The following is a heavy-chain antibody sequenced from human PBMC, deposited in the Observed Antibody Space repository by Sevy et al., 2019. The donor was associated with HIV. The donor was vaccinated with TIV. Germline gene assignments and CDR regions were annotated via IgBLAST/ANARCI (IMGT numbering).Heavy chain of an antibody. CDR3: AREGATGSSYYFDY. V-gene: IGHV7-4-1*02. CDR2: INTNTGNP. Sequence: ASVKVSCKASGYTFTSYAMNWVRQAPGQGLEWMGWINTNTGNPTYAQGFTGRFVFSLDTSVSTAYLQISSLKADDTAVYYCAREGATGSSYYFDYWGQGTLVTVSS. J-gene: IGHJ4*02. CDR1: GYTFTSYA. D-gene: IGHD1-26*01.